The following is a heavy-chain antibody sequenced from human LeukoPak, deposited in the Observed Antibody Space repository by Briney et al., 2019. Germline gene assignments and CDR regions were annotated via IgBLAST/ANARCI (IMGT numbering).Heavy chain of an antibody. CDR1: GGPISSYY. V-gene: IGHV4-59*01. J-gene: IGHJ5*02. Sequence: SETLSLTCTVSGGPISSYYWSWIRQPPGKGLEWIGYIYYSGSTNYNPSLKSRVTISVDTSKNQFSLKLSSVTAADTAVYYCARGLEYYYDSSGYPLRWFDPWGQGTLVTVSS. CDR2: IYYSGST. D-gene: IGHD3-22*01. CDR3: ARGLEYYYDSSGYPLRWFDP.